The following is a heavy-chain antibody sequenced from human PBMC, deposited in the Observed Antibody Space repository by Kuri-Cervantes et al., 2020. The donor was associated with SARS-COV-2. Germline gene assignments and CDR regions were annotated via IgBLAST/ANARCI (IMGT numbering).Heavy chain of an antibody. J-gene: IGHJ4*02. V-gene: IGHV5-51*01. Sequence: KVSCKGSGYSFTSYWIGWVRQMPGKGLEWMGIIYPGDSDTRYSPSFQGQVTISADKSISTAYLQWSSLKASDTAMYYCARHYDSSGYSPPDFDYWGQGTLVTVSS. CDR2: IYPGDSDT. CDR1: GYSFTSYW. CDR3: ARHYDSSGYSPPDFDY. D-gene: IGHD3-22*01.